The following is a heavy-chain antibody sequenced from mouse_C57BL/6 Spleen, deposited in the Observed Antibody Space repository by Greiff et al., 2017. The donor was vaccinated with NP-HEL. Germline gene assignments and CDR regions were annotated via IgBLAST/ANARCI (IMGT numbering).Heavy chain of an antibody. CDR2: IYPGSGST. D-gene: IGHD1-1*01. V-gene: IGHV1-55*01. J-gene: IGHJ3*01. CDR3: AREGYGSSHSGFAY. Sequence: VQLQQSGAELVKPGASVKMSCKASGYTFTSYWITWVKQRPGQGLEWIGDIYPGSGSTNYNEKFKSKATLTVDTSSSTAYMQLSSLTSEDSAGYYWAREGYGSSHSGFAYWGQGTLVTVSA. CDR1: GYTFTSYW.